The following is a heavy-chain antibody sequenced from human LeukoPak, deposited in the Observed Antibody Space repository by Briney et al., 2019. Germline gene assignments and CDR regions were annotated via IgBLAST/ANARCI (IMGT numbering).Heavy chain of an antibody. CDR2: ISGSGGTT. CDR1: GFTFSAYA. V-gene: IGHV3-23*01. CDR3: AKSYSSGWYYFDY. Sequence: GGSLRLSCAASGFTFSAYAMSWVRQAPGKGLEWVSAISGSGGTTFYADSVKGRFTISRDNSKNTLYLQMNSLRAEDTAVYYCAKSYSSGWYYFDYWGQGTLVAVSS. J-gene: IGHJ4*02. D-gene: IGHD6-19*01.